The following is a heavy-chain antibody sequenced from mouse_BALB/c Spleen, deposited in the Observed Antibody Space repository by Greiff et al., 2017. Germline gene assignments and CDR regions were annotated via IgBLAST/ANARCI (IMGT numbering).Heavy chain of an antibody. Sequence: LVESGPELEKPGASVKISCKASGYSFTGYNMNWVKQSNGKSLEWIGNIDPYYGGTSYNQKFKGKATLTVDKSSSTAYMQLKSLTSEDSAVYYCAKGIYDGYLYYFDYWGQGTTLTVSS. CDR2: IDPYYGGT. CDR1: GYSFTGYN. J-gene: IGHJ2*01. D-gene: IGHD2-3*01. V-gene: IGHV1-39*01. CDR3: AKGIYDGYLYYFDY.